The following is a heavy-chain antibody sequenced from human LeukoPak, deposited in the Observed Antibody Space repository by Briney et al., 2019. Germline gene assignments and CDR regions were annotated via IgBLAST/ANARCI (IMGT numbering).Heavy chain of an antibody. Sequence: PGGSLRLSCAASGFTFSSYGMHWVRQAPGKGLEWVAFIRYDGSNKYYADSVKGRFTISRDNSKNTLYLQMNSLRAEDTAVYYCTRHIVQQLAAFDYYYYMDVWGKGTTVTVSS. CDR3: TRHIVQQLAAFDYYYYMDV. CDR2: IRYDGSNK. V-gene: IGHV3-30*02. D-gene: IGHD6-13*01. CDR1: GFTFSSYG. J-gene: IGHJ6*03.